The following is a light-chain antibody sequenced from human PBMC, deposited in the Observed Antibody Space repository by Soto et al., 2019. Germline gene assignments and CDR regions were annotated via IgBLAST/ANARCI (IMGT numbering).Light chain of an antibody. CDR1: QSVSSH. CDR2: DAS. V-gene: IGKV3-11*01. Sequence: EIVLTQSPATLSLSPGERGTLSCRASQSVSSHLAWYQQKPGQPPRLLIYDASRRPTGIPVRFSGSGSGTDFTLTISSLEPEDFAVYYCQQRSDRLPITFGQGTRLEI. CDR3: QQRSDRLPIT. J-gene: IGKJ5*01.